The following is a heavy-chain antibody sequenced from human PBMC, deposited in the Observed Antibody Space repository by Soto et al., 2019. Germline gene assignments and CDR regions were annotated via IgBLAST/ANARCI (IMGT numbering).Heavy chain of an antibody. CDR1: GFSFSSYA. V-gene: IGHV3-23*01. Sequence: DVQLLESGGGLVQPGGSLRLSCAASGFSFSSYAMVWVRQAPGKGLEWVAVISARGGSSYFADSVKGRFTLSRDNSKNVLSLEMNSLRAEDTAIYFCAKGSIEYSASADNWGQGTLLVVSS. D-gene: IGHD5-12*01. CDR2: ISARGGSS. J-gene: IGHJ4*02. CDR3: AKGSIEYSASADN.